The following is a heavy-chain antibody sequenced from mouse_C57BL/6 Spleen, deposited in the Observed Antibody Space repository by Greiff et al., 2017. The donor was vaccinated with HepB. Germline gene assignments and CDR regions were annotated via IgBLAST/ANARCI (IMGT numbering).Heavy chain of an antibody. D-gene: IGHD1-1*01. J-gene: IGHJ3*01. CDR2: IIPGSGST. Sequence: QVQLQQSGAELMKPGASVKLSCKATGYTFTGYWIEWVKQRPGHGLEWIGEIIPGSGSTNYNEKFKGKATFTADTSSNTAYMQLSSLTTEDAAIYSCSSSSFLTTVVSNWGQGTLVTVSA. CDR3: SSSSFLTTVVSN. V-gene: IGHV1-9*01. CDR1: GYTFTGYW.